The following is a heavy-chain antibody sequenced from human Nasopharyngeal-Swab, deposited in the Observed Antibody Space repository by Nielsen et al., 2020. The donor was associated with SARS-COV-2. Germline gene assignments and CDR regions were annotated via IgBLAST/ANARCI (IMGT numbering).Heavy chain of an antibody. V-gene: IGHV3-7*01. Sequence: GGSLRLSCAASGFSFSSYWMSWVRQAPGKGLEWVANINLYGSQKNFVDSVKGRFTISRDNAKNVVYLQMNTMRAEDTAVYYCARVMAYGFDIWGQGTMVTVSS. D-gene: IGHD3-10*01. CDR3: ARVMAYGFDI. CDR1: GFSFSSYW. CDR2: INLYGSQK. J-gene: IGHJ3*02.